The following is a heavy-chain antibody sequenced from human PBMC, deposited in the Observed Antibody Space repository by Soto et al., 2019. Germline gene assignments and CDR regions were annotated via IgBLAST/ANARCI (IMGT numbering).Heavy chain of an antibody. CDR3: ARASPAAPYYYYYYMDV. V-gene: IGHV4-31*03. J-gene: IGHJ6*03. CDR1: GGSISSGGYY. Sequence: SETLSLTCTVSGGSISSGGYYWSWIRQHPGKGLEWIGYIYYSGSTYYNPSPKSRVTISVDTSRNQFSLKLSSVTAADTAVYYCARASPAAPYYYYYYMDVWGKGTTVTV. D-gene: IGHD2-2*01. CDR2: IYYSGST.